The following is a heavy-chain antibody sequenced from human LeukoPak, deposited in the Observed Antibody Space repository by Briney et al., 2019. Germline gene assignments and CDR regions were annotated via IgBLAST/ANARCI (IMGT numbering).Heavy chain of an antibody. V-gene: IGHV1-69*04. Sequence: SVKVSCKASGGTFSSYAISWVRQAPGQGLEWMGRIIPILGITNYAQKFQGRVTITADKSTTTAYMELSSLRSEDTAVYYCARDLPGIVATITYLSYWGQGTLVTVSS. CDR1: GGTFSSYA. CDR3: ARDLPGIVATITYLSY. CDR2: IIPILGIT. J-gene: IGHJ4*02. D-gene: IGHD5-12*01.